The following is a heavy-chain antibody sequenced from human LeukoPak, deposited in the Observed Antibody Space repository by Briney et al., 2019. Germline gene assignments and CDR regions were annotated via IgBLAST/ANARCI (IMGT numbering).Heavy chain of an antibody. D-gene: IGHD5-12*01. CDR1: GFTFSIYS. V-gene: IGHV3-21*01. CDR3: ARDYSGSGYELDY. Sequence: GGSLRLSCAAPGFTFSIYSMNWVRQAPGKGLEWVSSISSSSNHVYNADSVKGRFTISRDNAKNSLYLQMSSLRAEDTAVYYCARDYSGSGYELDYWGQGTLVTVSS. J-gene: IGHJ4*02. CDR2: ISSSSNHV.